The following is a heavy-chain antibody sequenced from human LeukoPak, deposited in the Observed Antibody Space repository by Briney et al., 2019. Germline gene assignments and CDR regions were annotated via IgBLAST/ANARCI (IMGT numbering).Heavy chain of an antibody. CDR2: ISSDGNNK. Sequence: GGSLRLSCAASGFTFSNHVMHWVRQAPGKGLEWVAVISSDGNNKYYADSVQGRFTIARDNSKNTLYLQMNSLRPEDTAVYYCARDPPGITVAGALDYWGQGTLVTVSS. V-gene: IGHV3-30*04. D-gene: IGHD6-19*01. CDR1: GFTFSNHV. CDR3: ARDPPGITVAGALDY. J-gene: IGHJ4*02.